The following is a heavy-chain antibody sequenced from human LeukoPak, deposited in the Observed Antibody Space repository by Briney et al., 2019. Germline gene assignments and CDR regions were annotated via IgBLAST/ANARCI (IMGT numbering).Heavy chain of an antibody. CDR1: GFTFSSYG. Sequence: GGSLRLSCVASGFTFSSYGMHWVRQAPGKGLEWVSGISGSGGSTYYADSVKGRFTISRDNSKNTLYLQMNSLSAEDTAVYYCAKDLSPLYYYYGMDVWGQGTTVTVSS. V-gene: IGHV3-23*01. J-gene: IGHJ6*02. CDR2: ISGSGGST. CDR3: AKDLSPLYYYYGMDV.